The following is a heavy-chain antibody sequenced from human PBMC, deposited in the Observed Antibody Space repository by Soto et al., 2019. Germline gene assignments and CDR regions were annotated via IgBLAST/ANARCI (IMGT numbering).Heavy chain of an antibody. V-gene: IGHV5-51*01. D-gene: IGHD6-13*01. J-gene: IGHJ5*02. CDR3: ARLGRGPSIAAAGTGWFDP. CDR2: IYPGDSDT. Sequence: GESLKISCKGSGYSFTSYWIGWVRQMPGKGLEWMGIIYPGDSDTRYSPSFQGQVTISADKSISTAYLQWSSLKASDTAMYYCARLGRGPSIAAAGTGWFDPWGQGTLVTVSS. CDR1: GYSFTSYW.